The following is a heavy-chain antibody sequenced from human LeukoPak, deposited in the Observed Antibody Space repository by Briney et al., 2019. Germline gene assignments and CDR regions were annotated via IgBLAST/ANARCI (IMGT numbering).Heavy chain of an antibody. CDR1: GYTFTSYG. J-gene: IGHJ4*02. D-gene: IGHD2-15*01. CDR3: AREGPDIVVVVAATGYYFDY. Sequence: GASVKVSCKASGYTFTSYGISWVRQAPGQGLEWMGWISAYNGNTNYAQKLQGRVTMTTDTSTSTAYMELRSLRSDDTAVYYCAREGPDIVVVVAATGYYFDYWGQGTLVTVSS. V-gene: IGHV1-18*01. CDR2: ISAYNGNT.